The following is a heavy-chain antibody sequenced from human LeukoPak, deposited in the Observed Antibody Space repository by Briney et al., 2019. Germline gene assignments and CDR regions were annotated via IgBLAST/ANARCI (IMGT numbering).Heavy chain of an antibody. J-gene: IGHJ5*01. Sequence: GASVKVSCKASGYTFTGYYMHWVRQAPGQGLEWMGWINPNSGGTNYAQKFQGWVTMTRDTSISTAYMELSRLTSDDTAVYYCARMALDGGDSIGFDSWGQGTLVTVSS. CDR3: ARMALDGGDSIGFDS. V-gene: IGHV1-2*04. CDR1: GYTFTGYY. CDR2: INPNSGGT. D-gene: IGHD2-21*02.